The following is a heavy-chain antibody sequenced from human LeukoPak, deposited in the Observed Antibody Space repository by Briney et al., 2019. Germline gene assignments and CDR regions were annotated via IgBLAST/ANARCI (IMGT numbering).Heavy chain of an antibody. CDR1: GYTFTSYG. V-gene: IGHV1-18*01. CDR2: ISAYNGNT. J-gene: IGHJ5*02. Sequence: ASVKVSCKASGYTFTSYGISWVRQAPGQGLEWMGWISAYNGNTNYAQKLQGRVTMTTDTPTSTAYMELRSLRSDDTAVYYCARVGRLGYCSGGSCYGWFDPWGQGTLVTVSS. CDR3: ARVGRLGYCSGGSCYGWFDP. D-gene: IGHD2-15*01.